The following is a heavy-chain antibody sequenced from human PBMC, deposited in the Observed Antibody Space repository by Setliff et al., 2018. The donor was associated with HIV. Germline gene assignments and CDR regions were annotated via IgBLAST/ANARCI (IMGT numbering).Heavy chain of an antibody. CDR2: INHSGST. V-gene: IGHV4-34*01. Sequence: TLSLTCAVYGGSFSGYYWSWIRQPPGKGLEWIGEINHSGSTNYNPSLKSRVTISGDTYKNQFSLKLSSVTAADTDVYYCASGTEYYDILTGYYRRDRECEFDYLGQGTLVTVSS. CDR3: ASGTEYYDILTGYYRRDRECEFDY. D-gene: IGHD3-9*01. J-gene: IGHJ4*02. CDR1: GGSFSGYY.